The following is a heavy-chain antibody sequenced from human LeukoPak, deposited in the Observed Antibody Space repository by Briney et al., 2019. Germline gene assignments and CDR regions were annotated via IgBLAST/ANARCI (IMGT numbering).Heavy chain of an antibody. Sequence: NASQTLSLTCAVSGGSISSGGYSWSWTRQPPGKGLEWIGYIYHSGSTYYNPSLKSRVTISVDRSKNQFSLKLSSVTAADTAVYYCARVWLLGYYFDYWGQGTLVTVSS. CDR3: ARVWLLGYYFDY. D-gene: IGHD3-22*01. J-gene: IGHJ4*02. CDR2: IYHSGST. V-gene: IGHV4-30-2*01. CDR1: GGSISSGGYS.